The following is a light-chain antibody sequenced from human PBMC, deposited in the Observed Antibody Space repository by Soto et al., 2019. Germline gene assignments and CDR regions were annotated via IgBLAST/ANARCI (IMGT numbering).Light chain of an antibody. J-gene: IGLJ1*01. Sequence: QSVLTQPPSVSEAPRQRVTISCSGSSSNIGNNAVNWYQQLPGKAPKLLIYYDDLLPSGVSDRFSGSKSGTSASLAISGLQSEDKADYYCAAWDDSLNGHVFGTGTKLTVL. V-gene: IGLV1-36*01. CDR1: SSNIGNNA. CDR2: YDD. CDR3: AAWDDSLNGHV.